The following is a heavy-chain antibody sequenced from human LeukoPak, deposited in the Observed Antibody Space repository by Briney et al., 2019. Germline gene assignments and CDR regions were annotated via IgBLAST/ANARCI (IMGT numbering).Heavy chain of an antibody. J-gene: IGHJ4*02. CDR2: INPNSGGT. CDR3: ARDSAPGDTYGLLGIDS. V-gene: IGHV1-2*02. D-gene: IGHD5-18*01. Sequence: ASVKVSCKASGYTFTGYYMHWVRQAPGQGLEWMGWINPNSGGTNYAQKFQGRVTMTRDTSISTAYMELSRLRSDDTAVYYCARDSAPGDTYGLLGIDSWGQGPLVTVSS. CDR1: GYTFTGYY.